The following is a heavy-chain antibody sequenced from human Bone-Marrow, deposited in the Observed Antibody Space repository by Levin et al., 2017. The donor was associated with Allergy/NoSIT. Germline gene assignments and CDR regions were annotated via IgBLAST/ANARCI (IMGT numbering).Heavy chain of an antibody. CDR2: IKQDGTET. CDR1: GFSFSSYW. D-gene: IGHD4-17*01. Sequence: GGSLRLSCAASGFSFSSYWMSWVRQAPGKGLEWVANIKQDGTETKYVDSVKGRFTISRDNAKKSVYLQMISLRAEDTAVYYCSRDGGDYGDYGSHSYYFFGLNVWGQGATVSVSS. CDR3: SRDGGDYGDYGSHSYYFFGLNV. J-gene: IGHJ6*02. V-gene: IGHV3-7*01.